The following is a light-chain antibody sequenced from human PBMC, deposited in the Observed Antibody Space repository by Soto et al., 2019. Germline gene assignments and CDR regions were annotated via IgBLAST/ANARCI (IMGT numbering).Light chain of an antibody. J-gene: IGLJ2*01. CDR1: SSNIGTGYD. CDR3: QSYDSSLSGSI. V-gene: IGLV1-40*01. CDR2: GNN. Sequence: HSVLTQPPSVSGAPGQRVTISCTGSSSNIGTGYDVHWYQQLPETAPKLLIYGNNNRPSGVPDRFSGSKSGTSASLAITGLQAEDEADYYCQSYDSSLSGSIFGGGTKLTVL.